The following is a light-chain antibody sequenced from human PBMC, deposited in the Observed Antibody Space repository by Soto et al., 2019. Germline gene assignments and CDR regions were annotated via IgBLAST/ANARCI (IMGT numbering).Light chain of an antibody. Sequence: LTQPPSASGTPGQRVTISCSGSSSNIGSNTVNWYQQLPGTAPKLLIYSNNQRPSGVPDRFSGSKSGTSASLAISGLQSEDEADYYCAEWDDSLHGFYVFGTGTKVTVL. V-gene: IGLV1-44*01. CDR2: SNN. J-gene: IGLJ1*01. CDR3: AEWDDSLHGFYV. CDR1: SSNIGSNT.